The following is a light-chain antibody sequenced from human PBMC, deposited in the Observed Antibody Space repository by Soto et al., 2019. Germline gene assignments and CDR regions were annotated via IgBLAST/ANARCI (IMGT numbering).Light chain of an antibody. CDR1: SSDVGGYNY. CDR2: EVS. J-gene: IGLJ2*01. CDR3: TSYAGRNNVV. V-gene: IGLV2-8*01. Sequence: QSALTQPPSASGSPGQSVTISCTGTSSDVGGYNYVSWYQQHPGKAPKLMISEVSKRPSGVPDRFSGSKSGNTASLTVSGLQGEDEADYYCTSYAGRNNVVFGGGTKVTVL.